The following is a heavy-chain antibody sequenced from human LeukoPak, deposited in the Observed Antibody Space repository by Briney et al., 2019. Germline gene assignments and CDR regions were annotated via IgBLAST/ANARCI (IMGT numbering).Heavy chain of an antibody. CDR3: ASDSSGYYIFDY. Sequence: ASVKVSCKTSGYTFTGYYVHWVRQAPGQGLEWMGWINPKSGATKYGQKFQGRVAMTRDRPTSTAYMELSRLISDDTAVYYCASDSSGYYIFDYWGQGTLVTVSS. D-gene: IGHD3-22*01. J-gene: IGHJ4*02. CDR1: GYTFTGYY. CDR2: INPKSGAT. V-gene: IGHV1-2*02.